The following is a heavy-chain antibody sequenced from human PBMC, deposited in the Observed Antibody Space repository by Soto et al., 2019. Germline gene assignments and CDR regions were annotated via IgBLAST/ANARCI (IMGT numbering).Heavy chain of an antibody. CDR3: AKGYGDGYSEYYFDY. D-gene: IGHD5-12*01. CDR2: ISGSGGST. V-gene: IGHV3-23*01. CDR1: GFTFSSYA. Sequence: GGSLRLSCAASGFTFSSYAMSWVRQAPGKGLEWVSAISGSGGSTYYADSVKGRFTISRDNSKNTLYLQMNSLRAEDTAVYYYAKGYGDGYSEYYFDYWGQGTLVTVS. J-gene: IGHJ4*02.